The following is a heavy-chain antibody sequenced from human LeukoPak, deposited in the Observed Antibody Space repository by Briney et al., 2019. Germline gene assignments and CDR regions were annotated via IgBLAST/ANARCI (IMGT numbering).Heavy chain of an antibody. CDR2: ISSSGSTI. CDR1: EFTFSSYE. D-gene: IGHD5-18*01. Sequence: GGSLRLSCAASEFTFSSYEMNWVRQAPGKGLEWVSYISSSGSTIYYADSVKGRFTISRDNAKNSLYLQMNSLRAEDTAVYYCASSTQLLHGLDYWGQGTLATVSS. J-gene: IGHJ4*02. V-gene: IGHV3-48*03. CDR3: ASSTQLLHGLDY.